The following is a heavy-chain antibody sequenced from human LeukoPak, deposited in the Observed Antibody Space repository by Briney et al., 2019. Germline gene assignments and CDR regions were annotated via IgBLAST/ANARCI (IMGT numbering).Heavy chain of an antibody. Sequence: SSVKVSCKASGGTFSSYAISWVRQAPGQGLEWMGRIIPILGIANYAQKFPGRVTITADKSTSTAYMELSSLRSEDTAVYYCARSEEPHRAYYDFWSGYNDYYYGMDVWGQGTTVTVSS. J-gene: IGHJ6*02. CDR1: GGTFSSYA. CDR3: ARSEEPHRAYYDFWSGYNDYYYGMDV. D-gene: IGHD3-3*01. CDR2: IIPILGIA. V-gene: IGHV1-69*04.